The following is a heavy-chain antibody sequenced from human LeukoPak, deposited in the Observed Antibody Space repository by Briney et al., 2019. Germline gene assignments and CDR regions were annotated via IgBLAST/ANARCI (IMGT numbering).Heavy chain of an antibody. Sequence: GASVKVSCKASGYTFTSFYMLWVRQAPGQGLEWMGIINPSGGSTSYAQQFQGRVTMTRDTSTSTDYMELSGLRSEDTAVYYWARGAVGIVVVPAAMSNYGMDVWGQGTTVTVSS. V-gene: IGHV1-46*01. CDR3: ARGAVGIVVVPAAMSNYGMDV. CDR2: INPSGGST. J-gene: IGHJ6*02. CDR1: GYTFTSFY. D-gene: IGHD2-2*01.